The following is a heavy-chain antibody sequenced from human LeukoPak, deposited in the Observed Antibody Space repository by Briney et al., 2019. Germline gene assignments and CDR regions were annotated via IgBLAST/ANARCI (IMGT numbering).Heavy chain of an antibody. Sequence: GGSLRLSCVASGFTFSSYAMDWVRQAPGKGLEWVSAISGNGVNTYYTDSVKGRFTISRDNSKNTLFLQMNSLRVEDTAVYYCAKEGYCSGTNCYGAFDYWGQGTLVTVSS. V-gene: IGHV3-23*01. CDR1: GFTFSSYA. J-gene: IGHJ4*02. CDR3: AKEGYCSGTNCYGAFDY. CDR2: ISGNGVNT. D-gene: IGHD2-2*01.